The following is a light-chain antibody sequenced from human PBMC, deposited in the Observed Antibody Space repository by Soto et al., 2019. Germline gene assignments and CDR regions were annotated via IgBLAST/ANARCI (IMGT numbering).Light chain of an antibody. CDR1: QDISSW. V-gene: IGKV1-12*01. Sequence: DIQMTQSPSSVSASVGDTVTITCRASQDISSWVAWYQQKPGKAPKLLISAASSLQSGVPTRFSGSGSGTDFTLIISGLQLEDFATYFCQQGDSFPFTFGGGTKVEIK. CDR3: QQGDSFPFT. CDR2: AAS. J-gene: IGKJ4*01.